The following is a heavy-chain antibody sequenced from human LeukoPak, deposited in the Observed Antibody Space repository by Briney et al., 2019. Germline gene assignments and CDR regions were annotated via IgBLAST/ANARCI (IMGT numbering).Heavy chain of an antibody. CDR3: AKDLTITVVTPRIDD. J-gene: IGHJ4*02. V-gene: IGHV3-48*01. Sequence: PGGSLRLSRAASGFTFSSYSMNWVRQAPGRGLEWVSYISSSSSTIYYADSVKGRFTISRDNSENTLYLQMDSLRAEDTAVYYCAKDLTITVVTPRIDDWGQGTLVTVSS. CDR2: ISSSSSTI. D-gene: IGHD4-23*01. CDR1: GFTFSSYS.